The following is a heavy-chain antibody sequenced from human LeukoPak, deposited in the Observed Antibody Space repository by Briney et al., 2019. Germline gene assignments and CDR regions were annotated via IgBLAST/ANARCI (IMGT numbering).Heavy chain of an antibody. CDR2: ISGSGQIV. J-gene: IGHJ1*01. CDR3: AKTRGPLLPEH. CDR1: GFTFSDSY. Sequence: GGSLRLSCAASGFTFSDSYMSWIRQSPGKGLEWVSHISGSGQIVYYADSMKGRFTISRDNAQNSLYLQMNSLRAEDTAVYHCAKTRGPLLPEHWGQGTLVTVSS. D-gene: IGHD3-22*01. V-gene: IGHV3-11*04.